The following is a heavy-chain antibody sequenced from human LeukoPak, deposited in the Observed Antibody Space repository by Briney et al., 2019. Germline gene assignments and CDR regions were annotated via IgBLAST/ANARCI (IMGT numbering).Heavy chain of an antibody. CDR2: IGAYNGNT. J-gene: IGHJ4*02. Sequence: ASVKVSCKASGYTFTSYGISWVRQAPGQGLEWMGWIGAYNGNTNYAQKLQGRVTITTDTSTSTAYMELRSLRSDDTAVYYCAREMHSSSWGGSASSGTGYWGQGTLVTVSS. CDR3: AREMHSSSWGGSASSGTGY. V-gene: IGHV1-18*01. D-gene: IGHD6-6*01. CDR1: GYTFTSYG.